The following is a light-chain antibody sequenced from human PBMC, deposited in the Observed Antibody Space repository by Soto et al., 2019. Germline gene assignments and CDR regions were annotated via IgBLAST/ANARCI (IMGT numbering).Light chain of an antibody. V-gene: IGLV2-14*03. CDR3: SSYTSSSTVV. CDR1: SSDVGAYNY. J-gene: IGLJ3*02. CDR2: DVS. Sequence: QSALTQPASVSGSPGQSITISCTGTSSDVGAYNYVSWYQQHPDKAPKLMIYDVSDRPSGVSVRFSGSKSGNTASLTISGLQAEDEADYYCSSYTSSSTVVFGGGTKVTVL.